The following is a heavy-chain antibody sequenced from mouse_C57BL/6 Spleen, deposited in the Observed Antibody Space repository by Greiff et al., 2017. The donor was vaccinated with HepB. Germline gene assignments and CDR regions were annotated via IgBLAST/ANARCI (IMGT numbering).Heavy chain of an antibody. V-gene: IGHV1-53*01. J-gene: IGHJ2*01. CDR2: INPSNGGT. CDR3: ARFDYDGYYFDY. Sequence: VQLQQPGTELVKPGASVKLSCKASGYTFTSYWMHWVKQRPGQGLEWIGNINPSNGGTNYNEKFKSKATLTVDKSSSTAYMQLRSLTSEDSAVYYCARFDYDGYYFDYWGQGTTLTVSS. CDR1: GYTFTSYW. D-gene: IGHD2-4*01.